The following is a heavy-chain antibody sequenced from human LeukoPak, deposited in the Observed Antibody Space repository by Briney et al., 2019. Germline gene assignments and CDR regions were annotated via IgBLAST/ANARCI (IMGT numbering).Heavy chain of an antibody. V-gene: IGHV3-21*01. CDR1: GSTFSIYS. CDR2: ISSSSNST. Sequence: PGGSLRLSCTASGSTFSIYSMSWVRQAPGKGLEWVSSISSSSNSTYYADSVKGQFTISRDNAKNSLYLQMNSLRAGDTAVYYCARGPSCTSISCYTTGLFDYWGQGTLVTVSS. J-gene: IGHJ4*02. D-gene: IGHD2-2*01. CDR3: ARGPSCTSISCYTTGLFDY.